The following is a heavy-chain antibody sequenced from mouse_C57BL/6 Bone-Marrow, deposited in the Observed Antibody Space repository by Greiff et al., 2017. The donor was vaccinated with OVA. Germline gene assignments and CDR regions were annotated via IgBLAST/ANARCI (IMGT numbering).Heavy chain of an antibody. CDR2: ISDGGSYT. CDR3: ARDGRLLRGSWFAY. V-gene: IGHV5-4*01. D-gene: IGHD2-3*01. Sequence: EVQRVESGGGLVKPGGSLKLSCAASGFTFSSYAMSWVRQTPEKRLEWVATISDGGSYTYYQDNVKGRFTISRDNAKNNLYLQMSHLKSEDTAMYYCARDGRLLRGSWFAYWGQGTLVTVSA. J-gene: IGHJ3*01. CDR1: GFTFSSYA.